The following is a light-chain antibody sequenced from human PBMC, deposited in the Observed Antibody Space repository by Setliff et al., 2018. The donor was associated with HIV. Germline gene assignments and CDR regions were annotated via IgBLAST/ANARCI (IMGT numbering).Light chain of an antibody. Sequence: QSVLTQPASVSGSPGQSITISCTGTSSDVGGYNYVSWYQQYPGKAPKLMIYDVSKRPSGVSNRFSGSKSGNMASLTISGLQAEDEADYYCSSYTSSSYYVFGTGTKVTVL. CDR1: SSDVGGYNY. CDR2: DVS. J-gene: IGLJ1*01. V-gene: IGLV2-14*01. CDR3: SSYTSSSYYV.